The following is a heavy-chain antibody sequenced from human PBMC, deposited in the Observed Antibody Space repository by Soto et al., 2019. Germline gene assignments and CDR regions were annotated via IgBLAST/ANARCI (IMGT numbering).Heavy chain of an antibody. J-gene: IGHJ6*02. CDR2: IYHSGST. V-gene: IGHV4-4*02. D-gene: IGHD3-10*01. Sequence: PSEPLFLPCAVSGGSVSSGNWCSGVGQAPLKGLELIGEIYHSGSTNYNPSLKSRVTISVDKSKNQFSLKLSSVTAADTAVYYCASRTLWFGELLSYGMDVWGQGTTVTVSS. CDR1: GGSVSSGNW. CDR3: ASRTLWFGELLSYGMDV.